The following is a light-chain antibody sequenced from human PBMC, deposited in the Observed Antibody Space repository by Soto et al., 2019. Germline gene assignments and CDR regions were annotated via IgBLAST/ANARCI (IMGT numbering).Light chain of an antibody. CDR3: QQYDSSPRT. CDR1: LSVSSSF. Sequence: EIRFPQPLGAVCLDPREKATLSCRVSLSVSSSFLTWYQQKPGQAPRLLIYGASSRATGIPDRFSGSGSGTDFTLTISRLEPEDFAVYWCQQYDSSPRTFGQGTKVDIK. V-gene: IGKV3-20*01. CDR2: GAS. J-gene: IGKJ1*01.